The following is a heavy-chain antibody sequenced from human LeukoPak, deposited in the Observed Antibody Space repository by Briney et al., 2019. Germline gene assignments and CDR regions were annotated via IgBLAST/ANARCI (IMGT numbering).Heavy chain of an antibody. V-gene: IGHV1-2*02. J-gene: IGHJ4*02. CDR3: ARLASLYDSSGYYWGDY. CDR2: INPNSGGT. Sequence: ASVKVSCKASGYSFIGYYIHWVRQAPGQGLEWMGWINPNSGGTNYAQKFQGRVTMTRDTSISTAYMELSRLRSDDTAVYYCARLASLYDSSGYYWGDYWGQGTLVTVSS. D-gene: IGHD3-22*01. CDR1: GYSFIGYY.